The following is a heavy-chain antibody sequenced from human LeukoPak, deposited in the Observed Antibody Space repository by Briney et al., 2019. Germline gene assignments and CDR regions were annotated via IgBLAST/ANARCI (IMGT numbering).Heavy chain of an antibody. D-gene: IGHD5-18*01. J-gene: IGHJ5*02. Sequence: GGSLRLSCAASGFTFDDYAMHWVRQAPGKGLEWVSGISWNSGSIGYADSVKGRFTISRDNAKNSLYLQMNSLRSEDTALYYCAKGRSRGYSYGFIFPWGQGTLVTVSS. V-gene: IGHV3-9*01. CDR3: AKGRSRGYSYGFIFP. CDR2: ISWNSGSI. CDR1: GFTFDDYA.